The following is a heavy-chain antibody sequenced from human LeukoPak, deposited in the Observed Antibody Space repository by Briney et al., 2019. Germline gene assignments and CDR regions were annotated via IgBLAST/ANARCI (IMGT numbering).Heavy chain of an antibody. D-gene: IGHD3-9*01. CDR3: ARAPSRYDVLTAYYGGWFDS. J-gene: IGHJ5*01. V-gene: IGHV4-34*01. CDR1: GGSFSGYY. Sequence: PSETLSLTCAVYGGSFSGYYWSWIRQPPGKGLEWIGEINHSGSSNYNPSLKSRVTISVDMSKNQFSLKLSSVTAADMAVYYCARAPSRYDVLTAYYGGWFDSWGQGTLVTVSS. CDR2: INHSGSS.